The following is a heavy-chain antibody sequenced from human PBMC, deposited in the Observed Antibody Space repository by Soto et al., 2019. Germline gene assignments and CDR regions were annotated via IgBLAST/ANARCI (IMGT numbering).Heavy chain of an antibody. CDR2: IRGSGGST. CDR1: GFTFSSYA. D-gene: IGHD4-17*01. V-gene: IGHV3-23*01. Sequence: EVQLLESGGGLVQPGGSLRLSCAASGFTFSSYAMSWVRQAPGKGLEWVSAIRGSGGSTYYAESVKGRFTISRDNSKNTLYVQMNSLRAEDTAVYYCATSGDGDAFDIWGQGTMVTVSS. CDR3: ATSGDGDAFDI. J-gene: IGHJ3*02.